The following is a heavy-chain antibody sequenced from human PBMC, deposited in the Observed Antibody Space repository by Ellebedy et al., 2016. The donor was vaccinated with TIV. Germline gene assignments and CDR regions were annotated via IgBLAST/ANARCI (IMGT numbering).Heavy chain of an antibody. CDR1: GFTFNTYS. Sequence: GGSLRLSCAASGFTFNTYSMNWVRQAPGKGLEWISFISSSSSTIYYADSVKGRFTISRDNAKNSLSLQMNSLRDEDTAVYYCARGGIPDAFNVWGQGTMVTVSS. D-gene: IGHD3-16*01. CDR3: ARGGIPDAFNV. V-gene: IGHV3-48*02. CDR2: ISSSSSTI. J-gene: IGHJ3*01.